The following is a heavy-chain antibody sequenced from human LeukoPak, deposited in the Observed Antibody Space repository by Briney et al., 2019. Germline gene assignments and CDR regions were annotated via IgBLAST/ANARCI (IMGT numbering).Heavy chain of an antibody. CDR2: ISGSGGST. Sequence: PGGSLRLSCAASGFTFSSYAISWGRQAPGKGVGWFSAISGSGGSTYYADSVKSRFTISRDNSKNTLYLQMNGLRAEDTAVYYCAKDRYSGYTYYFDYWGQGTLVTVSS. CDR3: AKDRYSGYTYYFDY. V-gene: IGHV3-23*01. CDR1: GFTFSSYA. D-gene: IGHD5-12*01. J-gene: IGHJ4*02.